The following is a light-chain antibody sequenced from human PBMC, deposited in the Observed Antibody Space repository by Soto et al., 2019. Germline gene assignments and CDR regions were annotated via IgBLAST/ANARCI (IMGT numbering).Light chain of an antibody. V-gene: IGKV3-15*01. Sequence: EIVMTQSPATLSVSPGERATLSCRAAQSVSSNLAWYQQKPGQAPRLLIFDASSRATYVPARFSGRGSGTEFTLTISSLQSEDFAVYYCQQYYDSPLLTFGGGTKVEI. CDR3: QQYYDSPLLT. J-gene: IGKJ4*01. CDR2: DAS. CDR1: QSVSSN.